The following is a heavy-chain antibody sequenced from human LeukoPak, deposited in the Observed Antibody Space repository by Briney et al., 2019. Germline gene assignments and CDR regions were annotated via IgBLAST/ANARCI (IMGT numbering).Heavy chain of an antibody. J-gene: IGHJ3*02. CDR1: GFTFSSYG. CDR2: IWYDGRNK. D-gene: IGHD3-22*01. Sequence: GGSLRLSCAASGFTFSSYGMHWVRQAPGKGLEWVAVIWYDGRNKYYADSVKGRFTISRDNSKNTLYLQMNSLRAEDTAVYYCASAQDSSGYYAFDIWGQGTMVTVSS. CDR3: ASAQDSSGYYAFDI. V-gene: IGHV3-33*01.